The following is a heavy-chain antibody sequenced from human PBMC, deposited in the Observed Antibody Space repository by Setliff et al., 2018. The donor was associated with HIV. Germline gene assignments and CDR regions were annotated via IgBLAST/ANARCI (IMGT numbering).Heavy chain of an antibody. J-gene: IGHJ6*02. D-gene: IGHD6-6*01. Sequence: PGGSLRLSCATSGFAFSDYAFHWVRQVTGEGLEWVSAIGTGGDTYYADSVKGRFTISRENAKNSLYLQMNNVRAGDTAVYYCTRELNGHTSSHYYFGLDVWGQGTTVTVSS. CDR1: GFAFSDYA. V-gene: IGHV3-13*01. CDR3: TRELNGHTSSHYYFGLDV. CDR2: IGTGGDT.